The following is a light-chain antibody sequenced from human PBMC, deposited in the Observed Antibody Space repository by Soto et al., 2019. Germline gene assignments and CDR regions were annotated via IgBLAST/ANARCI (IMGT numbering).Light chain of an antibody. Sequence: DIQMTQSQSSVSASVGDRVTITCRASQGISSWLAWYPQQPGKAPKVLIYAASSLQSGVPSRFSGSGSGTEFTLTISSLQPEDFATYYCQQANSVPRSLTFGGATKVEIK. J-gene: IGKJ4*01. CDR3: QQANSVPRSLT. V-gene: IGKV1D-12*01. CDR2: AAS. CDR1: QGISSW.